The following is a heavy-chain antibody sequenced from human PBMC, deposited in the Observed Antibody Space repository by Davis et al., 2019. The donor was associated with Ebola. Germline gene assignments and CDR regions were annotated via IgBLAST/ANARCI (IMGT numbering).Heavy chain of an antibody. D-gene: IGHD3-22*01. CDR2: IYYSGST. Sequence: MPSETLSLTCTVSGDSITSNSHYWGWIRQPPGKGLEWIGSIYYSGSTYYNPSLKSRVTISVDTSKNQFSLKLSSVTAADTAVYYCARFLGDYYYVVRYYFDYWGQGTLVTVSS. V-gene: IGHV4-39*01. CDR1: GDSITSNSHY. CDR3: ARFLGDYYYVVRYYFDY. J-gene: IGHJ4*02.